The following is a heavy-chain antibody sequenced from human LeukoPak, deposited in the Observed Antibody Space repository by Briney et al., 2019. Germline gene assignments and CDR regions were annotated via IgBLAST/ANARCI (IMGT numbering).Heavy chain of an antibody. V-gene: IGHV3-23*01. CDR1: GFTFSSYS. CDR2: ISGSGGST. Sequence: GGSLRLSCAASGFTFSSYSMNWVRQAPGKGLEWVSAISGSGGSTYYADSVKGRFTISRDNSKNTLYLQMNSLRAEDTAVYYCAKVAGYSYVGVYYFDYWGQGTLVTVSS. J-gene: IGHJ4*02. D-gene: IGHD5-18*01. CDR3: AKVAGYSYVGVYYFDY.